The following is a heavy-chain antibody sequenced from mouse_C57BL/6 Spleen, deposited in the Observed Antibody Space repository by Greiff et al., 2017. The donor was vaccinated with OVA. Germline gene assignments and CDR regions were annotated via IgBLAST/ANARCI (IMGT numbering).Heavy chain of an antibody. J-gene: IGHJ4*01. CDR3: ARFYYYGSSYMDY. V-gene: IGHV1-55*01. Sequence: QVQLQQPGAELVKPGASVKMSCKASGYTFTSYWITWVKQRPGQGLEWIGDIYPGSGSTNYNEKFKSKATLTVDTSSGTAYMQLSSLTSEDSAVYYCARFYYYGSSYMDYWGQGTSVTVSS. D-gene: IGHD1-1*01. CDR2: IYPGSGST. CDR1: GYTFTSYW.